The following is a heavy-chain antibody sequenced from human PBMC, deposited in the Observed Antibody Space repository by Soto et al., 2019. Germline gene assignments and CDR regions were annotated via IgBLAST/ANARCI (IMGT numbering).Heavy chain of an antibody. CDR1: GGTFSSYA. Sequence: SVKVSCKASGGTFSSYAISWVRQAPGQGLEWMGGIIPIFGTANYAQKFQGRVTITADESTSTAYMELRSLRSEETAVYYCARTGSGWPRYNWFDPWGQGTLVTVSS. CDR2: IIPIFGTA. J-gene: IGHJ5*02. V-gene: IGHV1-69*01. CDR3: ARTGSGWPRYNWFDP. D-gene: IGHD6-19*01.